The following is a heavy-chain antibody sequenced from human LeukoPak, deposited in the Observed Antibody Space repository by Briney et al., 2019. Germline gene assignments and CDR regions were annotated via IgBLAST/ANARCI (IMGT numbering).Heavy chain of an antibody. CDR2: IKQDGSEK. Sequence: GGSLRLSCAGSGFTFNMYWMSWVRQAPGNGLEWVANIKQDGSEKYYVDSVKGRFTISRDNAKNSLYLQMNSLRAEDTAVYYCARDPELLTVSYYGMDVWGQGTTVTVSS. J-gene: IGHJ6*02. CDR3: ARDPELLTVSYYGMDV. D-gene: IGHD1-26*01. CDR1: GFTFNMYW. V-gene: IGHV3-7*01.